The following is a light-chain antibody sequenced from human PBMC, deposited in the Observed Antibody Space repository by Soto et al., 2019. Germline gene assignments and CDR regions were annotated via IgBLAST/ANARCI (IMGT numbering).Light chain of an antibody. Sequence: EIVLTQSPGTLSLSPGETATLTCRASQSVSSSYLAWYQQKPGQPPRLLIYGSFSRATGIPDRFSASGSGTDFTLTISRLEPEGFAVYYCQQYGGSPAFTFGPGTKVYLK. CDR2: GSF. J-gene: IGKJ3*01. CDR3: QQYGGSPAFT. V-gene: IGKV3-20*01. CDR1: QSVSSSY.